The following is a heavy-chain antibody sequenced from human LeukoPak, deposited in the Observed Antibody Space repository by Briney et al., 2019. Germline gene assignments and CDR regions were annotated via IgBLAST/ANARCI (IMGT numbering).Heavy chain of an antibody. CDR1: GFTFSGSA. Sequence: GGSLRLSCAASGFTFSGSAMHWVRQASRKGLEWVGRIRSKANSYATAYAASVKGRFTISRDDSKNTAYLQMNSLKTEDTAVYYCTSPAGSSPIDYWGQGTLVTVSS. CDR2: IRSKANSYAT. J-gene: IGHJ4*02. D-gene: IGHD6-13*01. V-gene: IGHV3-73*01. CDR3: TSPAGSSPIDY.